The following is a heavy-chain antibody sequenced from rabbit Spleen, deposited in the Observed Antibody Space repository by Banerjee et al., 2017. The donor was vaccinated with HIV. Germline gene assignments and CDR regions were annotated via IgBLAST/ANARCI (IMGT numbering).Heavy chain of an antibody. CDR2: IEPVFGVT. V-gene: IGHV1S7*01. Sequence: QLKESGGGLVQPGGSLKLSCKASGFDFSSYYMSWVRQAPGKGLEWIGYIEPVFGVTYYASWVNGRFTISSHNAQNTLYLQLNSLTAADTATYFCARGYADSSGLPTYYFNLWGQGTLVTVS. D-gene: IGHD8-1*01. CDR3: ARGYADSSGLPTYYFNL. J-gene: IGHJ4*01. CDR1: GFDFSSYY.